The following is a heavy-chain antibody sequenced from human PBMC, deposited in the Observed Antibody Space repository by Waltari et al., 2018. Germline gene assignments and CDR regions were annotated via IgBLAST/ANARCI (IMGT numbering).Heavy chain of an antibody. D-gene: IGHD2-21*02. CDR3: AHSRGTSVVTDRPLDY. CDR2: IYWNDDK. Sequence: ITLTESGPTLVRSTPTLTLTCTFSGFSRSANEVGVGWFRQTPGKALVWLALIYWNDDKHYSPSLRTRLTVTKDTSKNQVVLTMTNMDPVDTATYYCAHSRGTSVVTDRPLDYWGQGSLVTVSS. J-gene: IGHJ4*02. V-gene: IGHV2-5*01. CDR1: GFSRSANEVG.